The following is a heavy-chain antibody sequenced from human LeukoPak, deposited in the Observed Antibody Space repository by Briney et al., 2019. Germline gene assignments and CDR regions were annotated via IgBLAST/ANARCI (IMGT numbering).Heavy chain of an antibody. Sequence: SVKVSCKASGGTFSSYAISWVRQAPGQGLEWMGRIIPIFGTAHYAQKFQGRVTITTDESTSTAYMELSSLRSEDTAVYYCARASGSGYDIDYWGQGTLVTVSS. J-gene: IGHJ4*02. CDR3: ARASGSGYDIDY. D-gene: IGHD5-12*01. CDR2: IIPIFGTA. CDR1: GGTFSSYA. V-gene: IGHV1-69*05.